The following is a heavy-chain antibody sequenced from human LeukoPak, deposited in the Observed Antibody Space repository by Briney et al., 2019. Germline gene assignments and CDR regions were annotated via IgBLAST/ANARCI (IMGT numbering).Heavy chain of an antibody. J-gene: IGHJ6*02. Sequence: PGGSLRLSCEVSGFTFSDHYMSWIRQAPGKGLEWVSFISGTGGNTNYADSVKGRFTISRDNSKNTLYLQMNRLRAEDTALYYCAKDGPRSSTSSDVWGQGTTVTVSS. CDR1: GFTFSDHY. D-gene: IGHD2-2*01. V-gene: IGHV3-23*01. CDR3: AKDGPRSSTSSDV. CDR2: ISGTGGNT.